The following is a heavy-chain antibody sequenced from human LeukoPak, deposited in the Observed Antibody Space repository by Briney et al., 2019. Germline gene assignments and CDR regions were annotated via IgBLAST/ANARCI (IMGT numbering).Heavy chain of an antibody. CDR2: IYYSGST. D-gene: IGHD2-2*01. CDR3: TRAERPHCSSTSCPFNWYFDL. Sequence: PSETLSLTCTVSGGSISSVGYYWSWIRQHPGKGLEWIGYIYYSGSTYYNPSLKSRVTISVDTSKNQFSLKLSSVTAADTAVYYCTRAERPHCSSTSCPFNWYFDLWGRGTLVTVSS. CDR1: GGSISSVGYY. J-gene: IGHJ2*01. V-gene: IGHV4-31*03.